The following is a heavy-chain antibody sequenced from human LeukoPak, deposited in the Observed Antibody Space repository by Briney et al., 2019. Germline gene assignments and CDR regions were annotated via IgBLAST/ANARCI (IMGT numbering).Heavy chain of an antibody. CDR3: AKDAAGPEY. V-gene: IGHV3-23*01. J-gene: IGHJ4*02. Sequence: PGGSLRLSCVVSGLSFSSYSMTWVRQAPGKGLERVSGISASGRDTWFPDSVKGRFTISRDNSKNTLFLQMNSLRVEDTAIYYCAKDAAGPEYWGQGTLVTVSS. CDR2: ISASGRDT. CDR1: GLSFSSYS. D-gene: IGHD6-13*01.